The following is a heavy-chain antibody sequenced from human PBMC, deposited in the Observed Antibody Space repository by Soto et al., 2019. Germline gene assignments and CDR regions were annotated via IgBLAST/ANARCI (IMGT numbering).Heavy chain of an antibody. Sequence: QVQLQQWGAGLLKPSETLSLTCAVYGGSFSGYYWSWIRQPPGKGLEWIGEINHSGSTNYNPSLKSRVTISVDTSKNQCSLKLSSVTAADTAVYYCARGSMTSYFDYWGQGTLVTVSS. CDR2: INHSGST. V-gene: IGHV4-34*01. CDR3: ARGSMTSYFDY. CDR1: GGSFSGYY. J-gene: IGHJ4*02.